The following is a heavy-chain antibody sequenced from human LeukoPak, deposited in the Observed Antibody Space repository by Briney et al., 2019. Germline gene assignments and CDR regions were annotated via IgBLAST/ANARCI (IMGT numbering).Heavy chain of an antibody. V-gene: IGHV4-34*01. J-gene: IGHJ4*02. CDR3: ASTPYFDY. CDR1: GGSFSGYY. Sequence: PSETLSLTCAVYGGSFSGYYWSWIRQPPGKGLEWIGEINHSGSTNYNPSLKSRVTISVDTSKNQFSLKLSSVTAADTAVYYCASTPYFDYRGQGTLVTVSS. CDR2: INHSGST.